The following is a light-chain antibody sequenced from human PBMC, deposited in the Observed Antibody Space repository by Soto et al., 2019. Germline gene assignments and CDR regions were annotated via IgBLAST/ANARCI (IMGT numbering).Light chain of an antibody. CDR2: EGT. CDR3: SSYRTGSRV. J-gene: IGLJ2*01. CDR1: SSDVGSYNF. V-gene: IGLV2-14*02. Sequence: QSALTQPASVSGSPGQSITISCTGTSSDVGSYNFVSWYQQHPGKAPKVIIYEGTKRPSGVSNRFSGSKSGNTASLVISGLQAEDEADYYCSSYRTGSRVFGGGTKLTVL.